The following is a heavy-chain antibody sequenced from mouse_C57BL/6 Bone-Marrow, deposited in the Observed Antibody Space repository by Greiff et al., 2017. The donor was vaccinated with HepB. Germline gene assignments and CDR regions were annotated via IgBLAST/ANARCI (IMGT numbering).Heavy chain of an antibody. CDR2: INPNYGTT. J-gene: IGHJ1*03. D-gene: IGHD1-1*01. CDR3: ARNYGSSSSWYFDV. Sequence: VQLKESGPELVKPGASVKISCKASGYSFTDYNMNWVKQSNGKSLEWNGVINPNYGTTSYNQKFKGKATLTVDQSSSTAYMQLNSLTSEDSAVYYCARNYGSSSSWYFDVWGTGTTVTVSS. CDR1: GYSFTDYN. V-gene: IGHV1-39*01.